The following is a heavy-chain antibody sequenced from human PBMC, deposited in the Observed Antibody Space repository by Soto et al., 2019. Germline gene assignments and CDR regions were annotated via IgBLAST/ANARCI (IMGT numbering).Heavy chain of an antibody. V-gene: IGHV4-61*08. J-gene: IGHJ4*02. Sequence: PSATLSLTFTASGDSINRGDYYWSWIRQPPGKELEWIGYISYSGYPDYNPSLNSRVTISADTSKNQFSLKLTSVTPADTAVYYCARHYSSDPFDYWGQGTLVTVSS. CDR3: ARHYSSDPFDY. D-gene: IGHD2-21*01. CDR1: GDSINRGDYY. CDR2: ISYSGYP.